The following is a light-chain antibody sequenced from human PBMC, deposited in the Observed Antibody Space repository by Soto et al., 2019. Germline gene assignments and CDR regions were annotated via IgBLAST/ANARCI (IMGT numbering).Light chain of an antibody. V-gene: IGLV2-8*01. J-gene: IGLJ2*01. CDR1: SSNVGKNF. CDR3: SSYAGSNTLV. CDR2: EVS. Sequence: QSVLTQPPSVSAAPGQKVTISCSGSSSNVGKNFVSWYQQQPDKAPKLMIYEVSKWPSGVPDRFSGSKSGNTASLTVSGLQAEDEADYYCSSYAGSNTLVFGGGTKLTVL.